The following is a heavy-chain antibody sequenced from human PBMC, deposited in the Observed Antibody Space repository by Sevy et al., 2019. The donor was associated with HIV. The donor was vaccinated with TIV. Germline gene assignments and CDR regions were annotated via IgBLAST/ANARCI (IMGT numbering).Heavy chain of an antibody. J-gene: IGHJ6*03. CDR3: ANLDDYGDYVRGQNYYYYMDV. D-gene: IGHD4-17*01. CDR2: ISGSGGST. V-gene: IGHV3-23*01. Sequence: GGSLRLSCAASGFTFSSYAMSWVRQAPGKGLEWVSAISGSGGSTYYAHSVKGRFTISRDNSKNTLYLQMNSLRAEDTAVYYCANLDDYGDYVRGQNYYYYMDVWGKGTTVTVSS. CDR1: GFTFSSYA.